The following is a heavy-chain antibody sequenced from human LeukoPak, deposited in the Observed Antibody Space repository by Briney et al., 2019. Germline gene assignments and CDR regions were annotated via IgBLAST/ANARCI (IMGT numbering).Heavy chain of an antibody. CDR1: GFTFSSYA. Sequence: QSGGSLRLSCAASGFTFSSYAMHWVRQAPGKGLEWVAVISYDGSNKYYADSVKGRFTISRDNSKNTLYLQMNSLRAEDTAVYYCATVYSSSPLRPMDVWGQGTTVTVSS. V-gene: IGHV3-30-3*01. D-gene: IGHD2-2*01. J-gene: IGHJ6*02. CDR3: ATVYSSSPLRPMDV. CDR2: ISYDGSNK.